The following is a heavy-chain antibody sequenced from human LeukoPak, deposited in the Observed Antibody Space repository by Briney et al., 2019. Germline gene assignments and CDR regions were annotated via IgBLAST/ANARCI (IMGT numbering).Heavy chain of an antibody. CDR2: IYTSGST. CDR3: ARERWELHWFDP. J-gene: IGHJ5*02. D-gene: IGHD1-26*01. Sequence: PSETLSLTCTVSGGSISSGSYYWSWIRQPAGKGLEWIGRIYTSGSTNYNPSLKSRVTISVDTSKNQFSLKLSPVTAADTAVYYCARERWELHWFDPWGQGTLVTVSS. CDR1: GGSISSGSYY. V-gene: IGHV4-61*02.